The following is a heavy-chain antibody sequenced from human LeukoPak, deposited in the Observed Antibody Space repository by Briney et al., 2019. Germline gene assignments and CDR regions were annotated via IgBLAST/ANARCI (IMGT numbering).Heavy chain of an antibody. Sequence: PGGSLRLSCAASGFTFSNYGLNWVRQSPGKGLEWISYISGGGSDIYYADSVKGRFTISRDNAQKSLYLQMNSLRAEDTAVYYCATGSMNPYYYYYMAVWGKGTTVTISS. CDR2: ISGGGSDI. CDR1: GFTFSNYG. J-gene: IGHJ6*03. V-gene: IGHV3-48*03. D-gene: IGHD1-26*01. CDR3: ATGSMNPYYYYYMAV.